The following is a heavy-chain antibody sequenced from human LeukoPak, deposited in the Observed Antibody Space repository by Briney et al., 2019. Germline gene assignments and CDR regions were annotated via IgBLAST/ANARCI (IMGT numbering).Heavy chain of an antibody. J-gene: IGHJ4*02. CDR3: ARGWGYCSGGNCSPLPAY. Sequence: ASVKVSCKASGYTFTSYGISWVRQAPGQGLEWMGCISAYNGNTNYAQKFQGRVTMTTDTSTSTAYMDLRSLGSDDTAVYYRARGWGYCSGGNCSPLPAYWGQGTLVTVSS. CDR1: GYTFTSYG. CDR2: ISAYNGNT. D-gene: IGHD2-15*01. V-gene: IGHV1-18*01.